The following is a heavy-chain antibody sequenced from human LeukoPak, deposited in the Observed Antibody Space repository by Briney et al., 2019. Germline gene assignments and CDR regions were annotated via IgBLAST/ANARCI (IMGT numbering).Heavy chain of an antibody. D-gene: IGHD1-26*01. J-gene: IGHJ4*02. CDR3: ARSPRRDIVGATTFDY. V-gene: IGHV4-4*07. CDR1: GGSISSYY. Sequence: SETLSLTCTVSGGSISSYYWSWIRQPAGKGLEWIGRIYTSGSTNYNPSLKSRVTMSVDTSKNQFSLKLSSVTAADTAVYYCARSPRRDIVGATTFDYWGQGTLVTVSS. CDR2: IYTSGST.